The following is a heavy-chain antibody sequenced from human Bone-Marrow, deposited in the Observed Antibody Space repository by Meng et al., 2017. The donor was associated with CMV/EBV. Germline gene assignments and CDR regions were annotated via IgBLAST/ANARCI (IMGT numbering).Heavy chain of an antibody. J-gene: IGHJ4*02. CDR2: INHSGST. CDR1: GGSFSGYY. Sequence: SESLSLTCAVYGGSFSGYYWSWIRQPPGKGLEWIGEINHSGSTNYNPSLKSRVTISVDTSKNQFSLKLSSVTAADTAVYYCARGWPYQVPPYFDYWGQGTLVTVSS. CDR3: ARGWPYQVPPYFDY. V-gene: IGHV4-34*01. D-gene: IGHD2-2*01.